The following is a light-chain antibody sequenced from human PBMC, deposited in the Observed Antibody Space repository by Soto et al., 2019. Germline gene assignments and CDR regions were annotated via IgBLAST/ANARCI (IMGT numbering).Light chain of an antibody. CDR3: HYYDASPPFP. J-gene: IGKJ3*01. Sequence: EIVLTQSPGTLSLSPGQRATFSCRASQSVNSRYLAWYQEKPGQAPRLLIYGASSRATGIPDRFSGSGSGTDFTLTISRLEPEDFAVYYCHYYDASPPFPFGPGTKLDIK. CDR2: GAS. CDR1: QSVNSRY. V-gene: IGKV3-20*01.